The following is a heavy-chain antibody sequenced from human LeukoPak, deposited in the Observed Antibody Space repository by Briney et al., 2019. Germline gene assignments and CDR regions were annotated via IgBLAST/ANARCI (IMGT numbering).Heavy chain of an antibody. CDR3: TRDRRVGYYDSSGYSVGY. V-gene: IGHV3-49*04. J-gene: IGHJ4*02. CDR2: IRSKAYGGTT. CDR1: GFTFGDYA. D-gene: IGHD3-22*01. Sequence: GGSLRLSCTASGFTFGDYAMSWGRQAPGRGLEWVGFIRSKAYGGTTEYAASVKGRFTISRDDSKSIAYLQMNSLKTEDTAVYYCTRDRRVGYYDSSGYSVGYWGQGTLVTVSS.